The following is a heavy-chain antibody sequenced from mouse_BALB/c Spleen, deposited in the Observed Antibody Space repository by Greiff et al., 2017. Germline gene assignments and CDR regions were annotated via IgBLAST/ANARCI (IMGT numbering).Heavy chain of an antibody. V-gene: IGHV5-12-2*01. CDR1: GFTFSSYT. J-gene: IGHJ3*01. Sequence: EVKLVESGGGLVQPGGSLKLSCVASGFTFSSYTMSWVRQTPAKRLEWVAYISNGGGSTYYPDTVQGRVTISRDNAKNTLYLQMSSLKSEDTAMYYCARHGGLAYWGQGRRVTVSA. CDR3: ARHGGLAY. CDR2: ISNGGGST.